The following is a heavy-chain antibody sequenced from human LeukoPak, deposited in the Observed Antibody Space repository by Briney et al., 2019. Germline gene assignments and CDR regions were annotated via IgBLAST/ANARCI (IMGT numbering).Heavy chain of an antibody. Sequence: GGSLRLSCAASRFRFSSYSMNWVRQAPGKGLEWVSNTSSSSSTIYYADSVKGRFTISRDNAKNSLYLQMNSLRPEDTAVYYCARDQGLLHDAFDIWGQGTMVTVSS. D-gene: IGHD2-21*02. CDR2: TSSSSSTI. V-gene: IGHV3-48*01. J-gene: IGHJ3*02. CDR1: RFRFSSYS. CDR3: ARDQGLLHDAFDI.